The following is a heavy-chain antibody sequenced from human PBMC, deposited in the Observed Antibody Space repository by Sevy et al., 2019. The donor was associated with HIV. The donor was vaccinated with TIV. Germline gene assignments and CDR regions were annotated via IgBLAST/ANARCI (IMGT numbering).Heavy chain of an antibody. Sequence: GGSLRLSCAASGFTFSSYSMNWVRQAPGKGLEWVSSISSSSSYIYYADSVKGRFTISSDNAKNSLYLQMNSLRAEDTAVYYCARTRRLRYFDWLLDAFDIWGQGTMVTVSS. J-gene: IGHJ3*02. D-gene: IGHD3-9*01. CDR2: ISSSSSYI. CDR1: GFTFSSYS. CDR3: ARTRRLRYFDWLLDAFDI. V-gene: IGHV3-21*01.